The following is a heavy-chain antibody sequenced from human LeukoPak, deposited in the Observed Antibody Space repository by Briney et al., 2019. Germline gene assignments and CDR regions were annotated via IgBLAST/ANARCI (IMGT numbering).Heavy chain of an antibody. Sequence: GGSLRLSCAASGFTFSSYGTHWVRQAPGKGLEWVAFIRYDGSNKYYADSVKGRFTISRDNSKNTLYLQMNSLRAEDTAVYYCAKGPHIVVVIASFDYWGQGTLVTVSS. D-gene: IGHD2-21*01. CDR1: GFTFSSYG. CDR3: AKGPHIVVVIASFDY. CDR2: IRYDGSNK. J-gene: IGHJ4*02. V-gene: IGHV3-30*02.